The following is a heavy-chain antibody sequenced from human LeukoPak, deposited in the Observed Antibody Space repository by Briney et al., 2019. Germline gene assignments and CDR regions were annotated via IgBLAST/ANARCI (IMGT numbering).Heavy chain of an antibody. CDR1: GFTFSSYA. D-gene: IGHD2-15*01. J-gene: IGHJ4*02. V-gene: IGHV3-30*04. CDR3: AREIEAYCSGGSCYPIDY. CDR2: ISYDGSNK. Sequence: GGSLRLSCAASGFTFSSYAMHWVRQAPGKGLEWVAVISYDGSNKYYADSVKGRFTICRDNSKNTLYLQMNSLRAEDTAVDDCAREIEAYCSGGSCYPIDYWGQGTLVTVSS.